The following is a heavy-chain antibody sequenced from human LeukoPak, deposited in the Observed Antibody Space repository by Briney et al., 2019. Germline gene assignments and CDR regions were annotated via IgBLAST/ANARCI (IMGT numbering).Heavy chain of an antibody. J-gene: IGHJ6*02. V-gene: IGHV4-4*07. CDR2: IYTSGST. CDR1: GGSISSNY. CDR3: ARQPPYYYGMDV. Sequence: PSETLSLTCTVSGGSISSNYWSWIRQPAGKGLEWIGRIYTSGSTNYNPSLKSRVSMSLDTSKNQFSLKLNSVTAADTAVYYCARQPPYYYGMDVWGRRTTVTVFS.